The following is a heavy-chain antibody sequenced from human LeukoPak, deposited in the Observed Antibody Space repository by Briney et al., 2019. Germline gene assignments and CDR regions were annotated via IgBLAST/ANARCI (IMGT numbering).Heavy chain of an antibody. CDR2: INHSGST. CDR1: GGSISRGDYY. D-gene: IGHD3-10*01. CDR3: ARVGPMVRGVYGY. J-gene: IGHJ4*02. Sequence: SETLSLTCSVSGGSISRGDYYWTWIRQPPGKGLEWIGEINHSGSTNYNPSLKSQSTISLDTSKNQVSLNLSSVTAADTAVYYCARVGPMVRGVYGYWGQGTLVTVSS. V-gene: IGHV4-34*01.